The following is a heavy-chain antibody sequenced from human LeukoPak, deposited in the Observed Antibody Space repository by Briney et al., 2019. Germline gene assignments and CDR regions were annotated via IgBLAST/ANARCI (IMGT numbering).Heavy chain of an antibody. CDR2: ITISGHTK. CDR1: GFNFNNHE. Sequence: PGGSLRLSCAASGFNFNNHEMNWVRQAPGKGLEWIADITISGHTKNYADSVKGRFTISRDNAGTSLYLQMSSLTVEDTGVYYCARGDPHADLWGQGTLVTVSS. CDR3: ARGDPHADL. J-gene: IGHJ5*02. V-gene: IGHV3-48*03.